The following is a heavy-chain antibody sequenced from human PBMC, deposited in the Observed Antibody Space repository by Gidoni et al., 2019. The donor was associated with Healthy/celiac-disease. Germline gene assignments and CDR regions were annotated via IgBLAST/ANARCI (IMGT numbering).Heavy chain of an antibody. D-gene: IGHD4-17*01. CDR1: GFTFSDDY. J-gene: IGHJ4*02. CDR2: ISSSGSTI. Sequence: QVQLVESGGGLVKPGGSLRLSCAASGFTFSDDYMSWIRQAPGKGLEWFSYISSSGSTIYYADSVKGRFTISRDNAENSLYLQMNSLRAEDTAVYYCARDAPSLDYGAYGVDYWGQGTLVTVSS. CDR3: ARDAPSLDYGAYGVDY. V-gene: IGHV3-11*01.